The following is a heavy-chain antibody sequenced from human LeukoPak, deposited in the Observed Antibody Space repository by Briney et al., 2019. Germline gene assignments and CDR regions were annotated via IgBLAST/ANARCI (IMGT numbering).Heavy chain of an antibody. CDR3: ASDGYCSSTSCSLGSNYYYYMDV. J-gene: IGHJ6*03. V-gene: IGHV3-74*01. CDR1: GFTFSSYW. Sequence: GGSLRLSCAASGFTFSSYWMHWVRQAPGKGLVWVSRINSDGSSTSYADAVKGRFTISRYNAKNTLYLQMNSLRAEDTAVYYCASDGYCSSTSCSLGSNYYYYMDVWGKGTTVTVSS. CDR2: INSDGSST. D-gene: IGHD2-2*03.